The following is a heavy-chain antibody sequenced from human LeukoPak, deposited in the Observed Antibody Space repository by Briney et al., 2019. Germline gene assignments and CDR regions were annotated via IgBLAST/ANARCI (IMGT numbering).Heavy chain of an antibody. J-gene: IGHJ4*02. CDR2: IKDSGIEK. D-gene: IGHD3-3*01. CDR3: ARWRGAQSEFDY. CDR1: GFTFSSYS. V-gene: IGHV3-7*01. Sequence: GSLRLSCAGSGFTFSSYSMGWVRQAPGKGLEWVANIKDSGIEKEYVDSVRGRFTISRDNAKNSLYLQMSSLRVEDTALYFCARWRGAQSEFDYWGQGAQVTVSS.